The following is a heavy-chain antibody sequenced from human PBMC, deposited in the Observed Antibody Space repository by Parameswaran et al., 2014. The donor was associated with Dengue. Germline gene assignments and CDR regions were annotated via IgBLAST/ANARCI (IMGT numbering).Heavy chain of an antibody. CDR2: INHSGST. Sequence: RWIRQPPGKGLEWIGEINHSGSTNYNPSLKSRVTISVDTSKNQFSLKLSSVTAADTAVYYCARGPGVLLWFGEFSGGMDVWGQGTTVTVSS. CDR3: ARGPGVLLWFGEFSGGMDV. J-gene: IGHJ6*02. V-gene: IGHV4-34*01. D-gene: IGHD3-10*01.